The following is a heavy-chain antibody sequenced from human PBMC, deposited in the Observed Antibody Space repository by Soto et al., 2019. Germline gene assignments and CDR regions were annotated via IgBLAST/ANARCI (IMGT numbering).Heavy chain of an antibody. CDR3: ARDGAQLGYCSSTSCPRYYFDY. CDR2: IWYDGSNK. D-gene: IGHD2-2*01. J-gene: IGHJ4*02. CDR1: GFTFSSYG. V-gene: IGHV3-33*01. Sequence: GGSLRLSCAASGFTFSSYGMHWVRQAPGKGLEWVADIWYDGSNKYYADSVKGRFTISRDNSKNTLYLQMNSLRAEDTAVYYCARDGAQLGYCSSTSCPRYYFDYWGQGTLVTVSS.